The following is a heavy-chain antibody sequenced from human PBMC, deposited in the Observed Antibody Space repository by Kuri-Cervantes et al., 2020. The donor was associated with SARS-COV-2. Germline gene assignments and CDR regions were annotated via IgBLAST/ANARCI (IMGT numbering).Heavy chain of an antibody. V-gene: IGHV3-30*04. J-gene: IGHJ4*02. Sequence: GESLKISCAASGFTFSDYAIDWVRQAPGKGLEWVAIISFDGRNTKYADSMKGRFTISRDNSKNVVYLQMNSLTLEDTAVYYCARDLVPAAMLDYWGQGTLVTVSS. CDR1: GFTFSDYA. D-gene: IGHD2-2*01. CDR2: ISFDGRNT. CDR3: ARDLVPAAMLDY.